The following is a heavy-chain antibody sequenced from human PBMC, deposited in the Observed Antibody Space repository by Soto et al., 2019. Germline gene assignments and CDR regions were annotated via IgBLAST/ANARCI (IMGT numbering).Heavy chain of an antibody. Sequence: ASVKVSCKASGYTFTSYYMHWVRKAPGQGLEWMGIINPSGGSTNYAQKFQGRVTMTRDTSTSTVYMELSSLRSEDTAVYYCARDREGSGYYLNYNFDYWGQGSLVTVSS. D-gene: IGHD3-22*01. CDR3: ARDREGSGYYLNYNFDY. CDR2: INPSGGST. CDR1: GYTFTSYY. V-gene: IGHV1-46*03. J-gene: IGHJ4*02.